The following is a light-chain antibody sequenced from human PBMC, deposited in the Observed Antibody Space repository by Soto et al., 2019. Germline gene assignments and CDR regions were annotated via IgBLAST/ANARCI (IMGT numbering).Light chain of an antibody. CDR1: SSNIGSNT. CDR3: AAWDDSLNAYV. Sequence: QSVLTQPPSASGTPGQRVTISCSGSSSNIGSNTVNWYQQLPGTAPKLLIYSNNQRPSGVPDRFSGSKSGTSASLAISGLQSEDEADYYCAAWDDSLNAYVFRTGTKLTVL. V-gene: IGLV1-44*01. J-gene: IGLJ1*01. CDR2: SNN.